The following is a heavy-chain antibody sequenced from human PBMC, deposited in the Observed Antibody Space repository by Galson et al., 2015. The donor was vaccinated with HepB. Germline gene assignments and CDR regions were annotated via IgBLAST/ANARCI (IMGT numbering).Heavy chain of an antibody. CDR2: IWYDGSNK. Sequence: SLRLSCAASGFTFSSYGMHWVRQAPGKGLEWVAIIWYDGSNKYYADSVKGRFTISRDNSKNTLYLQMNSLRAEDTAVYYCARDGPVLRYFDWFPPGGKEGGIGMDVWGQGTTVTVSS. J-gene: IGHJ6*02. V-gene: IGHV3-33*01. CDR3: ARDGPVLRYFDWFPPGGKEGGIGMDV. D-gene: IGHD3-9*01. CDR1: GFTFSSYG.